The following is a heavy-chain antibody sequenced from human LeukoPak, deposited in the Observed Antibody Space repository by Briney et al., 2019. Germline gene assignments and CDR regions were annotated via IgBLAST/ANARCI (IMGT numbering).Heavy chain of an antibody. V-gene: IGHV3-33*01. D-gene: IGHD3-10*01. Sequence: GRSLRLSCAASGFTFSSYGMHWVRQAPGKGLEWVAVIWYDGSNKYYADFVKGRFTISRDNSKNTLYLQMNSLRAEDTAVYYCARGPYYPLKYWGQGTLVTVSS. CDR2: IWYDGSNK. CDR1: GFTFSSYG. CDR3: ARGPYYPLKY. J-gene: IGHJ4*02.